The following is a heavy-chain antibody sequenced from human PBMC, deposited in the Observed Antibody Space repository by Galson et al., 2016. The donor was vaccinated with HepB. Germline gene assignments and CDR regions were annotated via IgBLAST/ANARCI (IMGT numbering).Heavy chain of an antibody. CDR1: GDSVSSYSAA. J-gene: IGHJ4*02. CDR3: ARDGGSGGVDY. V-gene: IGHV6-1*01. D-gene: IGHD3-10*01. CDR2: TYYRSKWRT. Sequence: CAIPGDSVSSYSAAWNWIRQSPSGGLEWLGRTYYRSKWRTEYALFVKSRITIDPDTSKNQFSLQVKSVTPEDTAVYHCARDGGSGGVDYWGQGTLVTVSS.